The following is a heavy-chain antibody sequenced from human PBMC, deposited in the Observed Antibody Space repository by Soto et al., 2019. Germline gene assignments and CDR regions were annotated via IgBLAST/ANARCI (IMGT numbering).Heavy chain of an antibody. CDR1: GITFSSFG. CDR3: ARDIFYYDGSGTSSGGFEP. J-gene: IGHJ5*02. D-gene: IGHD3-10*01. CDR2: VWYDGKDK. Sequence: EGSLRLSCAASGITFSSFGMHWVRQAPGKGLEWVALVWYDGKDKYYADSVKGRFTISRDNSKNTLYLQMNSLRAEDTAVYYCARDIFYYDGSGTSSGGFEPWGQGTLVTVSS. V-gene: IGHV3-33*01.